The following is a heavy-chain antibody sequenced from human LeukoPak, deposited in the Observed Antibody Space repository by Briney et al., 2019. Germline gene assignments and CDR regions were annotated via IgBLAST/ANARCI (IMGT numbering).Heavy chain of an antibody. J-gene: IGHJ4*02. CDR3: ARAPDYTLYFDY. Sequence: SETLSLTCAVSGGSISSSNWWSWVRQPPGKGLEWIGEIYHSGSTNYNLSLKSRVTISVDRSKNQFSLKLSSVTAADTAVYYCARAPDYTLYFDYWGQGTLVTVSS. CDR2: IYHSGST. V-gene: IGHV4-4*02. CDR1: GGSISSSNW. D-gene: IGHD2-2*02.